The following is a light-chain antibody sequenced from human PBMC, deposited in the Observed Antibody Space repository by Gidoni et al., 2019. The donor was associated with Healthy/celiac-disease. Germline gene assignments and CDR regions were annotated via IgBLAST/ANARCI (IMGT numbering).Light chain of an antibody. CDR3: QQRSNWPPT. CDR2: DAS. J-gene: IGKJ1*01. V-gene: IGKV3-11*01. Sequence: EIVWTQSPATLSLSPGERATLSCRASQSVSSYVAWYQQKPGQAPRLLIYDASNRATGIPARFSGSGSGTDFTLTISSLEPEDFAVYYCQQRSNWPPTFGQGTKVEIQ. CDR1: QSVSSY.